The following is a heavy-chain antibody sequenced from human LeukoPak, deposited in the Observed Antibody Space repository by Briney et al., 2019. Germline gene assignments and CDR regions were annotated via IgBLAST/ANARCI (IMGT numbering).Heavy chain of an antibody. Sequence: PGGSLRLSCAASGFTFSSYAMSWVRQAPGKGLEWVSAISGSGGSTYYADSVKGRFTISRDNAKNSLYLQMNSLRAEDTAVYYCARGGYFDWLGFWGQGTLVTVSS. J-gene: IGHJ4*02. CDR1: GFTFSSYA. CDR3: ARGGYFDWLGF. CDR2: ISGSGGST. D-gene: IGHD3-9*01. V-gene: IGHV3-23*01.